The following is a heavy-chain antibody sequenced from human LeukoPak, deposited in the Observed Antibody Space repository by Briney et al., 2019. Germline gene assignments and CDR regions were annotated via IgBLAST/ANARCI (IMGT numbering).Heavy chain of an antibody. Sequence: SVTVSCKASGGTFSSYAISWVRQAPGQGLEWMGGIIPIFGTANYAQKFQGRVTITADESTSTAYMELSSLRSGDTAVYYCARDRCSSTSCYALYNWFDPWGQGTLVTVSS. CDR2: IIPIFGTA. D-gene: IGHD2-2*01. V-gene: IGHV1-69*13. J-gene: IGHJ5*02. CDR3: ARDRCSSTSCYALYNWFDP. CDR1: GGTFSSYA.